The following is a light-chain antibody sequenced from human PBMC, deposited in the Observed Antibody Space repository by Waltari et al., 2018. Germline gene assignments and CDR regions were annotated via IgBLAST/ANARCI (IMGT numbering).Light chain of an antibody. CDR1: PSVTRY. CDR2: DVS. CDR3: QQYDRYSAWT. Sequence: IQMTQSPSTRSASVGDRVTITCRASPSVTRYLAWYQQKPGKAPKVLIWDVSSLERGVPSRFSGSGSGTEFTLTISSLQPDDFATYYCQQYDRYSAWTFGQGTKVEIK. V-gene: IGKV1-5*01. J-gene: IGKJ1*01.